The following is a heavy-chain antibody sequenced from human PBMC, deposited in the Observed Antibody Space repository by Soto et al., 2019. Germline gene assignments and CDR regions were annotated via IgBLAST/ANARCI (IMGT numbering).Heavy chain of an antibody. D-gene: IGHD5-18*01. J-gene: IGHJ6*02. CDR1: GGTFSSYA. V-gene: IGHV1-69*13. CDR3: ARDEEMDTITFYYGMDV. Sequence: SVKVSCKASGGTFSSYAISWVRQAPGQGLEWMGGIIPIFGTANYAQKFQGRVTITADESTSTAYMELSSLRSEDTAVYYCARDEEMDTITFYYGMDVWGQGTTVTVSS. CDR2: IIPIFGTA.